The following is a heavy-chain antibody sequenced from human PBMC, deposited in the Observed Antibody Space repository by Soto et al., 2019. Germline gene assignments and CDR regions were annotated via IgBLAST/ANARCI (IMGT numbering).Heavy chain of an antibody. CDR2: IYYSGST. J-gene: IGHJ5*02. Sequence: QVQLQESGPGLVKPSQTLSLTCTVSGGSISSGGYYWSWIRQHPGKGLEWIGYIYYSGSTYYNPSLKSRVTISVDTSKNQFSLKLSSVTAADTAMYYCAREQIVVVPAARGWFDPWGQGTLVTVSS. D-gene: IGHD2-2*01. V-gene: IGHV4-31*03. CDR1: GGSISSGGYY. CDR3: AREQIVVVPAARGWFDP.